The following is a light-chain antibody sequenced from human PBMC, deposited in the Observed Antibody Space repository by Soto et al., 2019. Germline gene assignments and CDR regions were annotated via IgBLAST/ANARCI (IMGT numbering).Light chain of an antibody. V-gene: IGKV1-39*01. CDR1: QSIATY. J-gene: IGKJ1*01. CDR2: DAS. Sequence: IPMTQSPSSLSASVGDRVTITCRASQSIATYLTWYQQKPGKAPKFLIYDASTLESGVPSRFSGSGSGTDFTLTISSLQPEDFATYYCQQSYSTPWTFGQGTKVGIK. CDR3: QQSYSTPWT.